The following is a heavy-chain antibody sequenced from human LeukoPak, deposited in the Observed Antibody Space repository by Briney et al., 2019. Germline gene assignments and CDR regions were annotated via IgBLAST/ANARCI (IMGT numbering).Heavy chain of an antibody. CDR3: TTEGTTVTTLFDY. CDR1: GFTFSSYS. CDR2: LYSGGNT. V-gene: IGHV3-53*01. D-gene: IGHD4-11*01. J-gene: IGHJ4*02. Sequence: AGGSLRLSCAASGFTFSSYSMNWVRQAPGKGLEWVSVLYSGGNTYYADSVKGRFTISRDNSKNTLYLQMNSLRAEDTAVYYCTTEGTTVTTLFDYWGQGTLVTVSS.